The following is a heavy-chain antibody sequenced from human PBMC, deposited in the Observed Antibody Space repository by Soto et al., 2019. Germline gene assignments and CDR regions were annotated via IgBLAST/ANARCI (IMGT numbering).Heavy chain of an antibody. CDR3: AHIPNYYQYDWFDP. D-gene: IGHD3-16*01. CDR2: IYWDDDK. CDR1: GFSLTTRGVG. Sequence: QITLKESGPTLVKPTQTLTLTCTFSGFSLTTRGVGVGWIRQPPGKALECLALIYWDDDKRYSPSLQSRLSLTKYTSKNQVVLTITNVDPVDTATYYCAHIPNYYQYDWFDPWGQGTLVSVSS. V-gene: IGHV2-5*02. J-gene: IGHJ5*02.